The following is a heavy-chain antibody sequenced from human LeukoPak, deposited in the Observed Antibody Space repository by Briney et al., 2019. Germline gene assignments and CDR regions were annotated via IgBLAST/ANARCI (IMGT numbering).Heavy chain of an antibody. CDR3: ARPSQSSSWYYVDY. D-gene: IGHD6-13*01. CDR2: IYYSGNT. CDR1: GGSISSYY. Sequence: SETLSLTCTVSGGSISSYYWSWIRQPPGKGLEWIGYIYYSGNTNYNPSLKSRVTISVDTSKNQFSLKLSSVTAADTAVYYCARPSQSSSWYYVDYWGQGTLVTVSS. V-gene: IGHV4-59*01. J-gene: IGHJ4*02.